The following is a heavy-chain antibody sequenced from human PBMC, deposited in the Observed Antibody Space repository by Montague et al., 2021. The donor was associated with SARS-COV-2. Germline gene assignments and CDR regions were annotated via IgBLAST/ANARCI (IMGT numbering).Heavy chain of an antibody. CDR1: DGSFSDYS. D-gene: IGHD3-22*01. Sequence: SKTQSLTCAVYDGSFSDYSWTWTRQPPGKGLEWIGEINHRGSTNYNPSLKSRVTISVDTSENQFSLKMTSVTAGDTAVYYCARGRQHINMVVVVVTGGEYYFDFWGQGTLVAVSS. CDR3: ARGRQHINMVVVVVTGGEYYFDF. CDR2: INHRGST. J-gene: IGHJ4*02. V-gene: IGHV4-34*01.